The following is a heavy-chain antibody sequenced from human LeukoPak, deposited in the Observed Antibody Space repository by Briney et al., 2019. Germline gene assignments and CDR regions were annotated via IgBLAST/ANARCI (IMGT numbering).Heavy chain of an antibody. Sequence: GGSLRLSCVASGFTYNSYTMSWVRQAPGKGLEWVSAIGGSGDDTYYADSVKGRFTISRDNSKNTVYLQMNSLRAEDAAVYYCAKDRISRDGMRNFDYWGRGTLVTVSS. CDR1: GFTYNSYT. CDR3: AKDRISRDGMRNFDY. J-gene: IGHJ4*02. D-gene: IGHD5-24*01. V-gene: IGHV3-23*01. CDR2: IGGSGDDT.